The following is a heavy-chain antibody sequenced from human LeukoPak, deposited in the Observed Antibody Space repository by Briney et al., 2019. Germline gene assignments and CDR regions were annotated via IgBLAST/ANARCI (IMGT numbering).Heavy chain of an antibody. D-gene: IGHD3-9*01. Sequence: PSETLSLTCAVYGGSFSGYYWSWIRQPPGKGLEWIGEINHSGSTNYNPSLKSRVTISVDTSKNQSSLKLSSVTAADTAVYYCARGGGRYFDWLSPKYFDYWGQGTLVTVSS. CDR3: ARGGGRYFDWLSPKYFDY. CDR2: INHSGST. CDR1: GGSFSGYY. V-gene: IGHV4-34*01. J-gene: IGHJ4*02.